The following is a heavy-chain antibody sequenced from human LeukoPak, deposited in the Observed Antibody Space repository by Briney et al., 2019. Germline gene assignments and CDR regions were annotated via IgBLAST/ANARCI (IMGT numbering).Heavy chain of an antibody. CDR1: GFTVSSHY. J-gene: IGHJ4*02. D-gene: IGHD3-22*01. CDR3: ARAHKRYSSGFYAIDY. V-gene: IGHV3-53*01. Sequence: GGSLRLSCAASGFTVSSHYMSWVRQAPGKGLEWVSVIHSGGSTYYADSVKGRFTISRDNPKNTLYLQMNSLRAEDTAVYYCARAHKRYSSGFYAIDYWGQGTLVTVSS. CDR2: IHSGGST.